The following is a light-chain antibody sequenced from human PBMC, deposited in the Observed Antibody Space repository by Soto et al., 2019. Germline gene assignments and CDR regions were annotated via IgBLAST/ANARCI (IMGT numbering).Light chain of an antibody. CDR1: SSDIGAYNF. CDR2: DVN. J-gene: IGLJ2*01. V-gene: IGLV2-14*03. CDR3: TSWTTSTTMI. Sequence: QSALTQPASVSGSPGQSITISCTGTSSDIGAYNFVSWYQQHPGKAPKLMLYDVNIRPSGVSNRFSGSKSGHTASLPISGLQAEDEADYYCTSWTTSTTMIFGGGTKLTVL.